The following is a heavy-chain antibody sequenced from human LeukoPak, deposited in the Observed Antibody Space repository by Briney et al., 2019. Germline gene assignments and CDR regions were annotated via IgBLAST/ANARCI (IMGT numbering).Heavy chain of an antibody. Sequence: PGGSLRLSCSASGFTFISYWRNWFRRAPGRGLVWVSAINIVGRNTYYVASWKGRLTISRVNTKNTLYLQLNSLRAEDTAVHYCARGADSNGYTVLEYWGQGPLVTVSS. CDR3: ARGADSNGYTVLEY. CDR2: INIVGRNT. CDR1: GFTFISYW. V-gene: IGHV3-74*01. J-gene: IGHJ4*02. D-gene: IGHD3-22*01.